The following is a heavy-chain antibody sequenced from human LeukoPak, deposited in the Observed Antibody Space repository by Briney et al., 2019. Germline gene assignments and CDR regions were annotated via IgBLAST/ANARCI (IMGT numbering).Heavy chain of an antibody. V-gene: IGHV3-23*01. CDR3: AKFYTYAY. J-gene: IGHJ4*02. CDR1: GFTVSSNY. D-gene: IGHD5-18*01. Sequence: GGTLRLSCAASGFTVSSNYMSWVRQAPGKGLEWVSAISGSGGSTYYADSVKGRFTISRDNSKNTLYLQMNSLRAEDTAIYYCAKFYTYAYWGQGTLVTVSS. CDR2: ISGSGGST.